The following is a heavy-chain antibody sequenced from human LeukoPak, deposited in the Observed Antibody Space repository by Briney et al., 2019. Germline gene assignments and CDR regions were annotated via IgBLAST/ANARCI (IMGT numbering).Heavy chain of an antibody. D-gene: IGHD6-13*01. J-gene: IGHJ4*02. V-gene: IGHV4-30-2*01. CDR2: IYHSGNT. CDR3: ARQGGYSSSPDF. CDR1: GVSINSDAYF. Sequence: PSETLSLTCTVSGVSINSDAYFWSWIRQPPGKGLEWIGYIYHSGNTYYNPSLKSRVIISLDTSKNQFSLKLNSVTAADTAVYYCARQGGYSSSPDFWGQGTLVTVSS.